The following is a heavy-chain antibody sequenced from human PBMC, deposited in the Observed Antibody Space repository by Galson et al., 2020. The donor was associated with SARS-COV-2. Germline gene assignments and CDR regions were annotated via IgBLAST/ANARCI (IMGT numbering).Heavy chain of an antibody. V-gene: IGHV1-69*05. CDR3: ARGHSHYDNSGYLTGWFEP. CDR2: IIPFLGTP. Sequence: ASVKVSCKASGGTFSNYAISWVRQAPGQGLEWMGGIIPFLGTPNYAQKFQDRVTITTDESTSTAYMELNSLKSDDTAVYYCARGHSHYDNSGYLTGWFEPWGQGSLVTVSS. J-gene: IGHJ5*02. CDR1: GGTFSNYA. D-gene: IGHD3-22*01.